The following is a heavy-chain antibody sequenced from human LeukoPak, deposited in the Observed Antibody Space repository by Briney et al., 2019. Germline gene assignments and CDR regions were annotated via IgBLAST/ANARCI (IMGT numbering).Heavy chain of an antibody. CDR2: IIPIFGTA. D-gene: IGHD3-10*01. J-gene: IGHJ4*02. CDR3: ASGRISLVRGVITGAIDY. V-gene: IGHV1-69*13. CDR1: GGTFISYA. Sequence: SVKVSCKASGGTFISYAISWVRQAPGQGLEWMGGIIPIFGTANYAQKFQGRVTITADESTSTAYMELSSLRSEDTAVYYCASGRISLVRGVITGAIDYWGQGTLVTVSS.